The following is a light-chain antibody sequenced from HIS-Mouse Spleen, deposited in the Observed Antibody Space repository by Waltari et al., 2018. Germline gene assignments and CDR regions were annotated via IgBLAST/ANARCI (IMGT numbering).Light chain of an antibody. V-gene: IGKV3-11*01. CDR3: QQRSNWPLT. Sequence: TVLTQSPPPLSLSPRDRATPPCRASQSVSSYLAWYQQKPGQAPRHLIYDASNRATGIPARFRGRGSGTDFTLTISSLEPEDFAVYYCQQRSNWPLTFGGGTKVEIK. J-gene: IGKJ4*01. CDR2: DAS. CDR1: QSVSSY.